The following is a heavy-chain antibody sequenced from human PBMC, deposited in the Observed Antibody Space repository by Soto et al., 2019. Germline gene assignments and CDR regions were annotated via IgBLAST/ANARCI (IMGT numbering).Heavy chain of an antibody. Sequence: ASVKVSCKASGYTFTSYAMHWVRQAPGQRLEWMGWINAGNGNTKYSQKFQGRVTITRETSASTAYMELSSLRSEDTAVYYCARDKKQQLVPTRTVWNWFDPWGQGTLVTVSS. J-gene: IGHJ5*02. D-gene: IGHD6-13*01. CDR1: GYTFTSYA. CDR2: INAGNGNT. CDR3: ARDKKQQLVPTRTVWNWFDP. V-gene: IGHV1-3*01.